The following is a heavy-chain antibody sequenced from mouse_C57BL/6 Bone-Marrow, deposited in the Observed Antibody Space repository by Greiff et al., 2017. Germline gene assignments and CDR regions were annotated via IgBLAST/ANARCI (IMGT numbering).Heavy chain of an antibody. CDR1: GYAFSSSW. Sequence: QVQLQQSGPELVKPGASVKLSCKASGYAFSSSWMNWVKQRPGQGLEWIGRIYPGDGDTNYNGKFKGKATLTADKSSSTAYMQLSSLTSEDSAVYFCARGAYYSNSPFAYWGQGTLVTVSA. V-gene: IGHV1-82*01. CDR3: ARGAYYSNSPFAY. CDR2: IYPGDGDT. J-gene: IGHJ3*01. D-gene: IGHD2-5*01.